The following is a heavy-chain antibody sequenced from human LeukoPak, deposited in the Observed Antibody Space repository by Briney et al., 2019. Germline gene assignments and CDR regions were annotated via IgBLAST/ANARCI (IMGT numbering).Heavy chain of an antibody. Sequence: GGSLRLSCAASGFTFSSYNMNWVRQAPGKGLEWVSSISSSSSYIYYADSVKGRFTISRDNSKNTLYLQMNSLRAEDTAVYYCARGIEVGSGYMDVWGKGTTVTISS. V-gene: IGHV3-21*01. CDR1: GFTFSSYN. J-gene: IGHJ6*03. D-gene: IGHD3-22*01. CDR2: ISSSSSYI. CDR3: ARGIEVGSGYMDV.